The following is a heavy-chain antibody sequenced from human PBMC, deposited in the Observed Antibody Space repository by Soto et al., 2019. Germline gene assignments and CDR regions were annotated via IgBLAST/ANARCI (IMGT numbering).Heavy chain of an antibody. V-gene: IGHV3-74*01. D-gene: IGHD1-26*01. Sequence: EVQLVESGGGVVPPWGSLRLAGTASGFTFNTHWMHWFRQAPGKGLVWVSRIYFDGITTNYEESVKGRLTVSRDNAKNSVYLHVKSQMDEDTAVYYCARGSAMGVDYLGQGTRVTVS. CDR1: GFTFNTHW. J-gene: IGHJ4*02. CDR2: IYFDGITT. CDR3: ARGSAMGVDY.